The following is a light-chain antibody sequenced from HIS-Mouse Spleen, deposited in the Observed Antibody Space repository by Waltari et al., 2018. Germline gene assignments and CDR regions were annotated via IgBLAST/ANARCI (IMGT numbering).Light chain of an antibody. CDR2: KDS. CDR1: VLAKKY. Sequence: SYELTQPSSVSVSPGHTARITRSGDVLAKKYARWFQQKPGQAPVLVIYKDSERPSGIPERFSGSSSGTTVTLTIGGAQVEDEADYYCYSAADNNLGVFGGGTKLTVL. V-gene: IGLV3-27*01. J-gene: IGLJ3*02. CDR3: YSAADNNLGV.